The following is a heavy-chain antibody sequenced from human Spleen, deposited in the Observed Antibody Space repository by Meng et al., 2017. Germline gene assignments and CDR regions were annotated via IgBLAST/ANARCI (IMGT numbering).Heavy chain of an antibody. CDR3: ARGELSGSYWFVGWFDL. CDR2: ISAYNGNT. D-gene: IGHD1-26*01. CDR1: GYTFTSYG. J-gene: IGHJ5*02. V-gene: IGHV1-18*01. Sequence: ASVKVSCKASGYTFTSYGISWVRQAPGQGLEWMGWISAYNGNTNYAQKLQGRVTMTTDTSTSTAYMELRSLRSDDTAVYYCARGELSGSYWFVGWFDLWGQGTLVPSPQ.